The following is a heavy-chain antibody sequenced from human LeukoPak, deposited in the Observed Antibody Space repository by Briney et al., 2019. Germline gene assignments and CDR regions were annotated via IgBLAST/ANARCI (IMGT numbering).Heavy chain of an antibody. V-gene: IGHV3-30*18. J-gene: IGHJ4*02. CDR3: AKGDFWSIRGYFDY. CDR2: ISYDGSNK. CDR1: VFTFSSYG. D-gene: IGHD3-3*01. Sequence: GRSLRLSCAASVFTFSSYGMHWVRQAPGKGLEWVAVISYDGSNKYYADSVKGRFTISRDNSKNTLYLQMNSLRAEDTAVYYCAKGDFWSIRGYFDYWGQGTLVTVSS.